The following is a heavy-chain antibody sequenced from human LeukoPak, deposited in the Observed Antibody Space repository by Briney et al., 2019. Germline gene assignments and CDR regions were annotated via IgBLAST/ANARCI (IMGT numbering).Heavy chain of an antibody. CDR3: VSQEVVPH. J-gene: IGHJ4*02. CDR1: GFSFTNYW. D-gene: IGHD2-15*01. CDR2: VKEDGTTK. V-gene: IGHV3-7*01. Sequence: WGSLRLSCAASGFSFTNYWMSWVRQAPGKGLEWVANVKEDGTTKQYVDSVKGRFTISRDNAKNSLYLQMDSLRAEDTAVYYCVSQEVVPHWGQGTLVSVSS.